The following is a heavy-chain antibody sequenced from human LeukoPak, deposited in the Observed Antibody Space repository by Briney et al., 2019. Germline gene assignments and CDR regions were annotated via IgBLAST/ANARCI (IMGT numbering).Heavy chain of an antibody. Sequence: PSQTLSLTCTVSGGSISSGGYYWSWIRQHPGKGLEWIGYIYYSGSTYYNPSLKSRVTISVDTSKNQFSLKLSSVTAADTAVYYCARAVYYGDYVGYFDYWGQGTLVTVPS. D-gene: IGHD4-17*01. V-gene: IGHV4-31*03. J-gene: IGHJ4*02. CDR2: IYYSGST. CDR3: ARAVYYGDYVGYFDY. CDR1: GGSISSGGYY.